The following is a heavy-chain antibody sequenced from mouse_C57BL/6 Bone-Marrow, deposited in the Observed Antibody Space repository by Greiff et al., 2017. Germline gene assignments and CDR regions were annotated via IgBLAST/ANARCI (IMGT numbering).Heavy chain of an antibody. D-gene: IGHD2-1*01. V-gene: IGHV1-54*01. CDR2: INPGSGGT. CDR3: ARDGNFLPDAMDY. CDR1: GYAFTNYL. J-gene: IGHJ4*01. Sequence: QVQLKQSGAELVRPGTSVKVSCKASGYAFTNYLIEWVKQRPGQGLEWIGVINPGSGGTNYNEKFKGKATLTADKSSSTAYMQLSSLTSEDSAVYFCARDGNFLPDAMDYWGQGTSVTVSS.